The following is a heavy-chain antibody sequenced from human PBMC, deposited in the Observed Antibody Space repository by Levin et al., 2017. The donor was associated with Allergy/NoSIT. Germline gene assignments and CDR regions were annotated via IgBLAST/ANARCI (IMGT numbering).Heavy chain of an antibody. Sequence: GESLKISCAASGFTFNTYAMNWVRQAPGQGLEWVSSVSTDGDYTFYADSVKRRFTISRDNSRNTLFLQMNSLGAEDTALYYCAKVGWFGELVGGSFEYWGQGTLVTVSS. CDR3: AKVGWFGELVGGSFEY. CDR2: VSTDGDYT. CDR1: GFTFNTYA. J-gene: IGHJ4*02. D-gene: IGHD3-10*01. V-gene: IGHV3-23*01.